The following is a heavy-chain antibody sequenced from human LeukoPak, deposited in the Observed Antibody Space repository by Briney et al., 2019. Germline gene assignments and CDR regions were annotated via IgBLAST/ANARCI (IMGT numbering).Heavy chain of an antibody. V-gene: IGHV4-39*07. Sequence: PSETLSLTCTVSGGSISSSSYYWGWIRQPPGKGLEWIGSIYYSGSTYYNPSLKSRVTISVDTSKNQFSLKLSSVTAADTAVYYCAREKGRGSTPNNWFDPWGQGTLVTVSS. CDR1: GGSISSSSYY. D-gene: IGHD2-15*01. CDR3: AREKGRGSTPNNWFDP. J-gene: IGHJ5*02. CDR2: IYYSGST.